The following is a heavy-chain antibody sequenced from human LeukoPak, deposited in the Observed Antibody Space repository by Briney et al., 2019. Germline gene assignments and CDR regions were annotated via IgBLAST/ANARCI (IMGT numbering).Heavy chain of an antibody. J-gene: IGHJ4*02. CDR3: ARDLYHNGGGDY. D-gene: IGHD2-8*01. CDR1: GGTFSSYA. Sequence: SVKVSCKASGGTFSSYAISWVRQAPGQGLEWMGGIIRIFGTANYAQKFQGRVTITTDESTSTAYVELSSLRSEDTAVYYCARDLYHNGGGDYWGQGTLVTVSS. V-gene: IGHV1-69*05. CDR2: IIRIFGTA.